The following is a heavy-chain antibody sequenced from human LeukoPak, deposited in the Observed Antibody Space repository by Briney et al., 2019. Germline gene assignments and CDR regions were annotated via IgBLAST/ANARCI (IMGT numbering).Heavy chain of an antibody. CDR3: AKRRLRYFDWPLWDYFDY. V-gene: IGHV3-23*01. Sequence: GGSLRLSCAASGFTVSSNYAMSWVRQAPGKGLEWVSAISGSGGSTYYADSVKGRFTISRDNSKNTLYLQMNSLRAEDTAVYYCAKRRLRYFDWPLWDYFDYWGQGTLVTVSS. CDR2: ISGSGGST. J-gene: IGHJ4*02. CDR1: GFTVSSNYA. D-gene: IGHD3-9*01.